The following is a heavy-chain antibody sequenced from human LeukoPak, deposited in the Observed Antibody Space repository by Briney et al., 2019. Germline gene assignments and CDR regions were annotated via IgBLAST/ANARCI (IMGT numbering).Heavy chain of an antibody. CDR1: GFTFSDHY. CDR2: SRNKANSYTT. Sequence: GGSLRLSCAASGFTFSDHYIDWVRQAPGKGLEWVGRSRNKANSYTTEYAASVKGRFTISRDDSKNSLYLQMNSLKTEDMAVYYCASRTTVSYDAFDIWGQGTMVTVS. D-gene: IGHD4-17*01. V-gene: IGHV3-72*01. CDR3: ASRTTVSYDAFDI. J-gene: IGHJ3*02.